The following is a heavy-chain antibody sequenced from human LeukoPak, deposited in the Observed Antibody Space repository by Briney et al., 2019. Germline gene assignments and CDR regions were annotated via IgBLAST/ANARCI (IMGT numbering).Heavy chain of an antibody. J-gene: IGHJ4*02. CDR2: IYSGGST. CDR3: ARAEIAVAAPLDY. V-gene: IGHV3-66*01. CDR1: GFTVSSNY. Sequence: GGSLRLSCAASGFTVSSNYMSWVRQAPGKGLEWVSVIYSGGSTYYADSVKGRFTISRDNSKNTLYLQMNSLRAEDTAVYYCARAEIAVAAPLDYWGQETLVTVSS. D-gene: IGHD6-19*01.